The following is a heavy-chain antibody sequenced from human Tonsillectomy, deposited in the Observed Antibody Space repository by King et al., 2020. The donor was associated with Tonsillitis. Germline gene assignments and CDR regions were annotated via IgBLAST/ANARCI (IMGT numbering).Heavy chain of an antibody. V-gene: IGHV1-2*06. D-gene: IGHD2-8*02. Sequence: VQLVESGSDVKKPGASVRVSCRASGYSFTEYSIHWVRQAPGQGLDWIERINPDSGAADYALRFEDRVTMTTDTSSRTTYLELSRLRSDDTATYFCARDTGGWRSFDYWGQGTLVTVSS. CDR2: INPDSGAA. CDR3: ARDTGGWRSFDY. J-gene: IGHJ4*02. CDR1: GYSFTEYS.